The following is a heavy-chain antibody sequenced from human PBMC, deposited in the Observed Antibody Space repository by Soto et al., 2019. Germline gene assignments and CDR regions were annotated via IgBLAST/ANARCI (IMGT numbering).Heavy chain of an antibody. CDR1: GGTFSSYG. J-gene: IGHJ4*02. Sequence: SLKVSCKASGGTFSSYGISWVRQAPGQGLEWMGRIIPFLGTTNYAQNFQDRLTVTADTSTNTAFMELSSLRSDDTAVYYCAREGYTSSSIHSFLDSWGQGTLVTVSS. D-gene: IGHD6-6*01. V-gene: IGHV1-69*04. CDR2: IIPFLGTT. CDR3: AREGYTSSSIHSFLDS.